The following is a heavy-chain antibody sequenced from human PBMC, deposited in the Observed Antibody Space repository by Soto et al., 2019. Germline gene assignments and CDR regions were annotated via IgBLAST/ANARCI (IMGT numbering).Heavy chain of an antibody. CDR1: GGSISSGGYY. V-gene: IGHV4-30-4*01. CDR2: IYYSGST. D-gene: IGHD3-3*01. J-gene: IGHJ5*02. CDR3: ARGLRFLEWLLWTNWFDP. Sequence: PSETLSLTCTVSGGSISSGGYYWSWIRQPPGKGLEWIGYIYYSGSTYYNPSLKSRVTISVDTSKNQFSLKLSSVTAADTAVYYCARGLRFLEWLLWTNWFDPWGQGTLVTVSS.